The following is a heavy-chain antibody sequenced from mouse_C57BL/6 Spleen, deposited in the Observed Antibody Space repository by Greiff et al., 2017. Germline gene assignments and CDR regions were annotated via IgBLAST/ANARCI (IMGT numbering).Heavy chain of an antibody. J-gene: IGHJ3*01. Sequence: QVHVKQPGAELVKPGASVKVSCKASGYTFTSYWMHWVKQRPGQGLEWIGRIHPSDSDTNYNQKFKGKATLTVDKSSSTAYMQLSRLTSEDAAVYYCAIYGDSSGSWFAYWGQGTLVTVSA. CDR2: IHPSDSDT. CDR3: AIYGDSSGSWFAY. D-gene: IGHD3-2*02. CDR1: GYTFTSYW. V-gene: IGHV1-74*01.